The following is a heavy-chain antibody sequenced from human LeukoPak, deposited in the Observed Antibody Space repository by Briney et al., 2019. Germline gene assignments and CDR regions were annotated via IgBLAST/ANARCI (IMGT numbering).Heavy chain of an antibody. V-gene: IGHV3-48*03. Sequence: PGGSLRLSCAASGFTFSSYEMNWVRQAPGKGLEWVSYISSSGSTIYYADSVKGRFTISRDNSKNTLYLQMNSLRAEDTAVYYCAKDPQWELLFSPPFDYWGQGTLVTVSS. CDR1: GFTFSSYE. J-gene: IGHJ4*02. D-gene: IGHD1-26*01. CDR2: ISSSGSTI. CDR3: AKDPQWELLFSPPFDY.